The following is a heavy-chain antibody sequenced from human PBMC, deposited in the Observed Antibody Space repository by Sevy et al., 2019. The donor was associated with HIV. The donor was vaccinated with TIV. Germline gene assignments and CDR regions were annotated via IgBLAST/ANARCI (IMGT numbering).Heavy chain of an antibody. CDR1: GFTFGSYS. CDR2: ISSRTDYI. V-gene: IGHV3-21*01. Sequence: GGSLGLSCAASGFTFGSYSMNWVRQAPGKGLEWVSSISSRTDYIYYADSMRGRFTISRDDAKKSLHLEMNSLRAEDTAVYYCARDGVSTDRGMDLWGQGTTVTVSS. CDR3: ARDGVSTDRGMDL. D-gene: IGHD4-4*01. J-gene: IGHJ6*02.